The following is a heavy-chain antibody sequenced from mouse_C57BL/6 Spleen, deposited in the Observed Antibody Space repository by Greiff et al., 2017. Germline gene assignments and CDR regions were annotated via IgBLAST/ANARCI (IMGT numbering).Heavy chain of an antibody. J-gene: IGHJ3*01. Sequence: QVQLQQPGTDLVKPGASVRLSCKASGYTFTSYWMHWVKQRPGQGLEWIGNINPSNGGTNYNDKFKSKATLTVDKSSSTDYMQLSSLTSEDAAVYYCAKGDYGSSYWFAYWGQGTLVTVSA. CDR1: GYTFTSYW. CDR3: AKGDYGSSYWFAY. V-gene: IGHV1-53*01. CDR2: INPSNGGT. D-gene: IGHD1-1*01.